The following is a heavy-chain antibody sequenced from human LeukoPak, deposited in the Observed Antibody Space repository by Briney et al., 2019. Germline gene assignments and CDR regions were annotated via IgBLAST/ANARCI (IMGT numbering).Heavy chain of an antibody. D-gene: IGHD3-10*01. Sequence: ASVKVSCKTSGYTFTSYDINWVRQATGQGLEWMGWMNPNSGNTAYAPKFQGRVTMTRDTSISIAYMELSSLRSEDTAVYYCARGGTLVQGITVLYGMDVWGQGTTVTVSS. V-gene: IGHV1-8*01. CDR3: ARGGTLVQGITVLYGMDV. J-gene: IGHJ6*02. CDR2: MNPNSGNT. CDR1: GYTFTSYD.